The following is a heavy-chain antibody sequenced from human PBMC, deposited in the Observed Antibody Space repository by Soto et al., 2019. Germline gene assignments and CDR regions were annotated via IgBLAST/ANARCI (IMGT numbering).Heavy chain of an antibody. Sequence: QVQLVQSGAEVKKPGSSVKVSCKASGGTFSSYAISWVRQAPGQGLEWMGGIIPISDTTNYAQKFQGRVTITADESTSTAYMELSSLRSEDTAVYYCARSQGSSTSLEIYYYYYYGMDVWGKGTKVTVYS. V-gene: IGHV1-69*01. D-gene: IGHD2-2*01. CDR3: ARSQGSSTSLEIYYYYYYGMDV. J-gene: IGHJ6*04. CDR2: IIPISDTT. CDR1: GGTFSSYA.